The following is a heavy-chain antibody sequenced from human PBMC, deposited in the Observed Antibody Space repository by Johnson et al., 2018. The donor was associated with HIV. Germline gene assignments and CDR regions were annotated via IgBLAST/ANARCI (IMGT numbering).Heavy chain of an antibody. CDR1: GLTFSNYD. CDR2: IGTAGDT. V-gene: IGHV3-13*01. CDR3: ARRNGDIHAFDI. Sequence: VQLVESGGGLVQPGGSLRFSCAASGLTFSNYDMHWVRQATGKGLEWVSAIGTAGDTYYPGSVKGRFTISRENAKNSLYLQMNSLRAGDTAVYYCARRNGDIHAFDIWGQGTMVTVSS. D-gene: IGHD2-15*01. J-gene: IGHJ3*02.